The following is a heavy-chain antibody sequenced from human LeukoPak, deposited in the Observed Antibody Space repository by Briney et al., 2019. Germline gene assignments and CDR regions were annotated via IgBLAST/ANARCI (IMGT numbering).Heavy chain of an antibody. Sequence: GASVKVSCKASGYTFTSYGISWVRPAPGQGLAWMGWISAYNGNTNYAQKLQGRVTMTTDTSTSTAYMELRSLRSDDTAVYYCARDHEKSYCGGDCYIPHYWGQGTLVTVSS. CDR3: ARDHEKSYCGGDCYIPHY. D-gene: IGHD2-21*02. V-gene: IGHV1-18*01. CDR1: GYTFTSYG. J-gene: IGHJ4*02. CDR2: ISAYNGNT.